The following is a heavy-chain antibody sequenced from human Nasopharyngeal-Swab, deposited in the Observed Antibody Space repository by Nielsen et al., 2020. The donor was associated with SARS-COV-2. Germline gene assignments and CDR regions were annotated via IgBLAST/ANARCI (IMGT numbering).Heavy chain of an antibody. CDR2: VFYTDTA. Sequence: SEILSLTCSVSGDSIRRNRYNWGWVRQPPGKGLEWIGSVFYTDTAYYNPAFENRLSISVDVSKNHFSLKLSSVTAADTAVYYCARDGDFSGFDYWGRGILVTVSS. D-gene: IGHD4-17*01. CDR1: GDSIRRNRYN. J-gene: IGHJ4*02. CDR3: ARDGDFSGFDY. V-gene: IGHV4-39*07.